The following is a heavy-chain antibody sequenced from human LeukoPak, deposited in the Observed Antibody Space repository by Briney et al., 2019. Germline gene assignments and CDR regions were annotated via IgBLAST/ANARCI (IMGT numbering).Heavy chain of an antibody. CDR1: GFTFSSYW. V-gene: IGHV3-74*01. CDR3: ARVSFSEYYYGSPDTHAFDI. CDR2: INSDGSST. Sequence: PGGSLRLSCAASGFTFSSYWMHWVRQAPGKGLVWVSRINSDGSSTSYADSVKGRFTISRDNAKNTLYLQMNSLRAEDTAVYYCARVSFSEYYYGSPDTHAFDIWGQGTMVTVSS. J-gene: IGHJ3*02. D-gene: IGHD3-10*01.